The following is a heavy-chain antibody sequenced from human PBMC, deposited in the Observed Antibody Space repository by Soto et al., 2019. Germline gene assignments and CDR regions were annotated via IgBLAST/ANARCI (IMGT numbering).Heavy chain of an antibody. D-gene: IGHD3-10*01. J-gene: IGHJ4*02. CDR2: INHSGST. CDR1: GGSFSGYY. V-gene: IGHV4-34*01. Sequence: SETLSLTCAVYGGSFSGYYWSWIRQPPGKGLEWIGEINHSGSTNYNPSLKSRVTISVDTSKNQFSLKLSSVTAADTAIYYCERGYGRNFDYWGQGTLVTVSS. CDR3: ERGYGRNFDY.